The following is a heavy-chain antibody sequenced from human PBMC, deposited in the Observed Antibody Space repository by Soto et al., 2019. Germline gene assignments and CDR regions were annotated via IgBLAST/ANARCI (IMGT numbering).Heavy chain of an antibody. J-gene: IGHJ4*02. CDR1: GGSISSSSYY. Sequence: SETLSLTCTVSGGSISSSSYYWGWIRQPPGKGLEWIGSIYYSGSTYYNPSLKSRVTISVDTSKNQFSLKLSSVTAADTAVYYCARQVGSGYYNGIYYFDYWGQGTLVTVSS. CDR3: ARQVGSGYYNGIYYFDY. D-gene: IGHD3-22*01. CDR2: IYYSGST. V-gene: IGHV4-39*01.